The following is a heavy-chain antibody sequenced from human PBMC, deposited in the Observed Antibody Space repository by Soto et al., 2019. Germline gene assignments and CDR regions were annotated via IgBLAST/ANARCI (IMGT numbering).Heavy chain of an antibody. D-gene: IGHD3-10*01. CDR3: ARRGSGSYSDY. J-gene: IGHJ4*02. V-gene: IGHV4-39*01. CDR2: IYYSGST. CDR1: GGSISSSSYY. Sequence: SETLSLTCTVSGGSISSSSYYWGWIRQPPGKGLEWIGSIYYSGSTYYNPSLKSRVTISVDTSKNQFSLKLSSVTAADTAVYYCARRGSGSYSDYWGQGTLVTSPQ.